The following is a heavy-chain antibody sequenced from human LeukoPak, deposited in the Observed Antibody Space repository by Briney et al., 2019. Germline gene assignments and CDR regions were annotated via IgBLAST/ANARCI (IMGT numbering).Heavy chain of an antibody. CDR2: IYYSGST. D-gene: IGHD3-22*01. J-gene: IGHJ4*02. Sequence: SETLSLTCTVSGGSISSGDYYWSWIRKPPGKGLEWIGYIYYSGSTYYNPSLKSRVTISVDTSKNQFSLKLSSVTAADTAVYYCARVSSFRVIGELNYFDYWGQGTLVTVSS. CDR3: ARVSSFRVIGELNYFDY. V-gene: IGHV4-30-4*01. CDR1: GGSISSGDYY.